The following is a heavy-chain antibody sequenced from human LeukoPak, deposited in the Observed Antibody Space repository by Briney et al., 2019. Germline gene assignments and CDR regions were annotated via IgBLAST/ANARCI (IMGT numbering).Heavy chain of an antibody. D-gene: IGHD2-2*01. CDR1: GFTFSSYS. CDR3: SKWKAIVLVPAARSPIDY. Sequence: GGSLRLSCAASGFTFSSYSMNWVRQAPGKGLEWVSAISGSGVTTYYADSVKGRFTISRDNSKHTLYLQMNSLRAEDTAVYYCSKWKAIVLVPAARSPIDYWGQGTLVTVSS. V-gene: IGHV3-23*01. CDR2: ISGSGVTT. J-gene: IGHJ4*02.